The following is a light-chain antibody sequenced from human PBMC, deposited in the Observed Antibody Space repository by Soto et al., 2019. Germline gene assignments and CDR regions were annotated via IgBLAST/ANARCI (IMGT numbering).Light chain of an antibody. CDR2: EVT. Sequence: QSALTQPASVSGSPGQSITISCTGTSSDVGSYNFVSWYQQCPGRAPKLMIFEVTKRPSGGSNRFSGSKSGNTASLTISGLQAEDEADYYCCSYAGGSTPVVFGGGTKLTVL. CDR1: SSDVGSYNF. V-gene: IGLV2-23*02. CDR3: CSYAGGSTPVV. J-gene: IGLJ2*01.